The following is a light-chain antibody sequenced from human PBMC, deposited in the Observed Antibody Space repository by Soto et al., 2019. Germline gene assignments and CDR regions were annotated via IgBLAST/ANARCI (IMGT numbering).Light chain of an antibody. Sequence: EIVMTQSPATLSVSPGERATLSCRASQSLSGKLAWFQQRPGQALRLLIYDPSTRATGIPARFSGSGSGTEFTLTITSLQSEDSAVYYCQQYAMWLWTFGQGTKVDIK. CDR3: QQYAMWLWT. CDR1: QSLSGK. CDR2: DPS. J-gene: IGKJ1*01. V-gene: IGKV3-15*01.